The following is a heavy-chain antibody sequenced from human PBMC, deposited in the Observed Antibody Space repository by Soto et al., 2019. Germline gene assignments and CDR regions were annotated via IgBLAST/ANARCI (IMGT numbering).Heavy chain of an antibody. CDR1: GFAFSTYA. CDR3: AQAIVGPRGPFF. J-gene: IGHJ4*02. CDR2: ISGSDGTT. Sequence: GGSLRLSCAASGFAFSTYAMSWVRQAPGKGLEWVSSISGSDGTTYYAKSVKGWFSISRDNSMNTLYLQMNSLRVEDTAVYYCAQAIVGPRGPFFWGQGTLVTVSS. D-gene: IGHD1-26*01. V-gene: IGHV3-23*01.